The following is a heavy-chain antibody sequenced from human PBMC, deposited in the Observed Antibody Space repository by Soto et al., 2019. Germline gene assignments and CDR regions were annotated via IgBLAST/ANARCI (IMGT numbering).Heavy chain of an antibody. V-gene: IGHV3-48*02. Sequence: QRLSEEACGCTYSSYRLSSVRQAPGKGLEWVSYITSYSSSIYYADSVKGRFTISRDNAKNSLYLQMDSLRDEYTAVYHCARGGRPFDYWGQGTLVTVSP. CDR3: ARGGRPFDY. CDR1: GCTYSSYR. J-gene: IGHJ4*02. CDR2: ITSYSSSI.